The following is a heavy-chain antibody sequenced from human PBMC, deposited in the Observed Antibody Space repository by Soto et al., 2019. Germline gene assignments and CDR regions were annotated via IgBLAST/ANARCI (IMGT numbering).Heavy chain of an antibody. Sequence: QVQLVQSGAEEKKPGASVKVSCKASGYTFTNYAMHWVRQAPGQRLEWMGWINAGNGNTKYSQKFQGRVTISWDTSARTAYMELNSLRSEDTAVYYCARDSGGADYWGQGTLVTVSA. D-gene: IGHD3-10*01. V-gene: IGHV1-3*05. CDR2: INAGNGNT. J-gene: IGHJ4*02. CDR1: GYTFTNYA. CDR3: ARDSGGADY.